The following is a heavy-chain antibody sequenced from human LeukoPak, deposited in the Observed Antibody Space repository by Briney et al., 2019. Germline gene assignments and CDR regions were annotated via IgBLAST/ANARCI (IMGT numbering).Heavy chain of an antibody. J-gene: IGHJ5*02. CDR3: AVRIQYDFWNGYSPSYNWFDP. CDR2: FDPEDGET. Sequence: ASVKVSCKVSGYTPTELSMHWVRQAPGKGLEWMGGFDPEDGETIYAQKFQGRVTMTEDTSTDTAYMELSSLRSEDTAVYYCAVRIQYDFWNGYSPSYNWFDPWGQGTLVTVSS. CDR1: GYTPTELS. D-gene: IGHD3-3*01. V-gene: IGHV1-24*01.